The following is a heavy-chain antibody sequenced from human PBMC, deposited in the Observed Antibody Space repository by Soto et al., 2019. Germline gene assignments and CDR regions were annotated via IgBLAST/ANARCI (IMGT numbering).Heavy chain of an antibody. Sequence: LRLSCTASGFTFGDYAMSWVRQAPGKGLEWVGFIRSKAYGGTTEYAASVKGRFTISRDDSKSIAYLQMNSLKTEDTAVYYCTRDQYCSSKSCYSDYGMDVWGQGTTVTVSS. CDR2: IRSKAYGGTT. D-gene: IGHD2-2*01. CDR3: TRDQYCSSKSCYSDYGMDV. J-gene: IGHJ6*02. V-gene: IGHV3-49*04. CDR1: GFTFGDYA.